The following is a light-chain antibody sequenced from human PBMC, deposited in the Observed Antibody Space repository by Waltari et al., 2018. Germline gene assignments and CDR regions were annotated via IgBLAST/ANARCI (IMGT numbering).Light chain of an antibody. J-gene: IGLJ2*01. CDR2: DVS. CDR1: SRDVGGDDS. CDR3: CSQSSNNGVI. V-gene: IGLV2-14*03. Sequence: QSALTQPASVSGSPGQSITVSCTGSSRDVGGDDSVVWYQDPPGQAPKAIIYDVSRRPSGVSDRFSGSKSGNTASLTISGLQAEDEANYYCCSQSSNNGVIFGGGTKVTVL.